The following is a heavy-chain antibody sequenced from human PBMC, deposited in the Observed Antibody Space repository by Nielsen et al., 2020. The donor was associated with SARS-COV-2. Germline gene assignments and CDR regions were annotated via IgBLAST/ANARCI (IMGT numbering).Heavy chain of an antibody. CDR3: ARDALGLIDYFDY. CDR2: ISYDGSNK. D-gene: IGHD2-15*01. CDR1: GFTFSSYG. J-gene: IGHJ4*02. Sequence: GESLKTSCAASGFTFSSYGMHWVRQAPGKGLEWVAVISYDGSNKYYADSVKGRFTISRDNSKNTLYLQMNSLRAEDTAVYYCARDALGLIDYFDYWGQGTLVTVSP. V-gene: IGHV3-30*03.